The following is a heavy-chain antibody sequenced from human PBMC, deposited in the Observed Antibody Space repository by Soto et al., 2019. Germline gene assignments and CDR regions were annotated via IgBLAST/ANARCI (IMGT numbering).Heavy chain of an antibody. CDR2: IIPIFGTA. D-gene: IGHD4-17*01. Sequence: ASVKVSCKASGGTFSSYAISWVRQAPGQGLEWMGGIIPIFGTANYAQKFRGRVTITADESTSTAYMELSSLRSEDTAVYYCARPTGGGTDYGGNSDAFDIWGQGTMVTVSS. J-gene: IGHJ3*02. CDR3: ARPTGGGTDYGGNSDAFDI. V-gene: IGHV1-69*13. CDR1: GGTFSSYA.